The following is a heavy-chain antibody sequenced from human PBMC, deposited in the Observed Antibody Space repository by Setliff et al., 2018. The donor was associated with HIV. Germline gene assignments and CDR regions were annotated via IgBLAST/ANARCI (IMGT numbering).Heavy chain of an antibody. Sequence: SETLSLTCTVSGGSISSGSYYWSWIRQPAGKGLEWIGRIYTSGSTNYNPSLKSRVTISVDTSKNQFSLKLSSVTAADTAVYYCARDRGASGSYYAGAFDIWGQGTMVTVSS. CDR2: IYTSGST. V-gene: IGHV4-61*02. J-gene: IGHJ3*02. D-gene: IGHD1-26*01. CDR3: ARDRGASGSYYAGAFDI. CDR1: GGSISSGSYY.